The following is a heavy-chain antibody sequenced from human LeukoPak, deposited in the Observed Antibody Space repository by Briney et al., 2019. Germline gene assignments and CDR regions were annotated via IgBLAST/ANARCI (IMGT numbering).Heavy chain of an antibody. CDR3: TTGAGDN. CDR2: IKTNSDGGNT. CDR1: GFTFTNTW. Sequence: GGSLRLSCAASGFTFTNTWMSWVRQAPGKGLEWVGLIKTNSDGGNTDYAPPVRNRFTISRDDSKNTLYLQMNSLKSEDTAVYYCTTGAGDNRGQGTLATVSS. V-gene: IGHV3-15*01. J-gene: IGHJ4*02.